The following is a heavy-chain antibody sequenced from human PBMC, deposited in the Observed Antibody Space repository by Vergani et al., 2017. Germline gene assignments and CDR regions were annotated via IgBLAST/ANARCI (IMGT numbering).Heavy chain of an antibody. CDR1: GFTFGDYA. CDR3: AKSMDMVRGEAFDI. D-gene: IGHD3-10*01. CDR2: ISWNSGSI. V-gene: IGHV3-9*01. J-gene: IGHJ3*02. Sequence: EVQLVESGGGLVQPGRSLRLSCTASGFTFGDYAMHWVRQAPGKGLEWVSGISWNSGSIGYADSVKGRFTISRDNAKNSLYLQMNSLRAEDTALYYCAKSMDMVRGEAFDIWGQGTMVTVSS.